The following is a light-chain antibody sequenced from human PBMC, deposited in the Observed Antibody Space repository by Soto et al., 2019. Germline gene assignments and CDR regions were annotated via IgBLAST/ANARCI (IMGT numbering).Light chain of an antibody. Sequence: QSVLAKPASVSGSPGQSITISCTGTSSDVGAYNSVSWYQQHPHRAPQVIIYKGTQRPSGVSNRFSGSTSGNAASLTISARQTDDEADYFCCSSAPESTYVCGTGTKVTVL. CDR1: SSDVGAYNS. J-gene: IGLJ1*01. V-gene: IGLV2-23*01. CDR2: KGT. CDR3: CSSAPESTYV.